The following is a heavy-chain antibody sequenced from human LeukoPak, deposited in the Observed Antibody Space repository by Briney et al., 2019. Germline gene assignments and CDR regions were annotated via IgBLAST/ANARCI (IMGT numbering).Heavy chain of an antibody. CDR3: AKDYYSGSYYDAFDI. CDR2: ISGSGGST. Sequence: GGSLRLSCAASGFTFSSYAMSWVRQAPGKGPEWVSAISGSGGSTYYADSVKGRFTISRDNSKNTLYLQMNSLRAEDTAVYYCAKDYYSGSYYDAFDIWGQGTMVTVSS. D-gene: IGHD1-26*01. CDR1: GFTFSSYA. J-gene: IGHJ3*02. V-gene: IGHV3-23*01.